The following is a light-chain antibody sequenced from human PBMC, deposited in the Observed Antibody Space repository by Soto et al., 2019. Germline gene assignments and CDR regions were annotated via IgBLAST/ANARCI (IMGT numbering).Light chain of an antibody. J-gene: IGLJ3*02. CDR1: YSNIGAGYE. CDR3: QFYDSSLSGSVV. Sequence: QSVLTQPPSVSGAPGQRVTISCTGSYSNIGAGYEVHWYQQIPGTAPKLLISGHNNRPSGVPDRFFGSKSGTSASLTIIGLQAEDEADYYCQFYDSSLSGSVVFGGGTKVTVL. CDR2: GHN. V-gene: IGLV1-40*01.